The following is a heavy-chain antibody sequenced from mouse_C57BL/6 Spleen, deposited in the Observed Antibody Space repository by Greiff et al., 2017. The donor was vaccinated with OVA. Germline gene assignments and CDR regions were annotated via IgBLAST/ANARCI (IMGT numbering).Heavy chain of an antibody. CDR3: AKNYYDYDGYYFDY. J-gene: IGHJ2*01. V-gene: IGHV2-5*01. D-gene: IGHD2-4*01. Sequence: VQLQESGPGLVQPSQSLSITCTVSGFSLTSYGVHWVRQSPGKGLEWLGVIWRGGSTDYNAAFMSRLSITKDNSKSQVFFKMNSLQADDTAIYYCAKNYYDYDGYYFDYWGQGTTLTVSS. CDR1: GFSLTSYG. CDR2: IWRGGST.